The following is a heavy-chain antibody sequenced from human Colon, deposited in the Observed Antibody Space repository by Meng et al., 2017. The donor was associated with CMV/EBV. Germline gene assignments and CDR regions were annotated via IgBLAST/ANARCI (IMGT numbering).Heavy chain of an antibody. J-gene: IGHJ4*01. CDR1: GESFSGYY. CDR2: SYYTGST. D-gene: IGHD2-2*01. CDR3: ARATKSSCWEVLDY. V-gene: IGHV4-34*01. Sequence: QVHVQQWGAGLLKPSETLSLTCAVYGESFSGYYWTWIRQPPGRGLEWIGESYYTGSTNYSPSLKSRVTISLDTSKNQFSLKLNSVTAADTAVYYCARATKSSCWEVLDYWGHGTLVTVSS.